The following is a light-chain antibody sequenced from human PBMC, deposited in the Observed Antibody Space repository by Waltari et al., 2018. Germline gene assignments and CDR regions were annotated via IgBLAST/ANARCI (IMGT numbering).Light chain of an antibody. CDR1: QSVSSSY. Sequence: EIVLTQSPGTLSLSPGDRATPSCRASQSVSSSYLAWYQQKPGQAPRLLIYGASSRATGIPDRFSGSGSGTDFTLTISRLEPEDFAVYYCQQYGSSPFTFGTGTKVDIK. CDR3: QQYGSSPFT. CDR2: GAS. J-gene: IGKJ3*01. V-gene: IGKV3-20*01.